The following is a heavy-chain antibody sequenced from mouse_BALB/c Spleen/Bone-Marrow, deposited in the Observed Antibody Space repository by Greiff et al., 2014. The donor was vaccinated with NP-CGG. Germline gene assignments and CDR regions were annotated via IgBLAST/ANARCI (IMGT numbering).Heavy chain of an antibody. V-gene: IGHV1S22*01. CDR1: GYTFTSYW. Sequence: LQQSGSELVRPGASVKLSCKASGYTFTSYWMHWVKQRPGQGLEWIGNIYPGSGSTNYDEKFKSKATLTVDTSSSTAYMRLSRLTSEESAVYSCARGGVYYDYDGAWFAYWGQGTLVTVSA. CDR2: IYPGSGST. CDR3: ARGGVYYDYDGAWFAY. J-gene: IGHJ3*01. D-gene: IGHD2-4*01.